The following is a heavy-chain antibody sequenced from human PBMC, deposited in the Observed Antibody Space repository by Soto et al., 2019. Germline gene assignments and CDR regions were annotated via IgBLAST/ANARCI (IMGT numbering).Heavy chain of an antibody. D-gene: IGHD4-17*01. V-gene: IGHV3-33*06. J-gene: IGHJ4*02. Sequence: QVQLEESGGGVFQPGRSLRLSCAASGFTFSSYAMHWVRQAPRKGPERVALIWYDGSNKFYGDAVKSRFTIAIDNSNNTLFLQINSLRAEDTAVYYCAKSQFPYGDLTDQIGHWGQGSLVTVSS. CDR1: GFTFSSYA. CDR3: AKSQFPYGDLTDQIGH. CDR2: IWYDGSNK.